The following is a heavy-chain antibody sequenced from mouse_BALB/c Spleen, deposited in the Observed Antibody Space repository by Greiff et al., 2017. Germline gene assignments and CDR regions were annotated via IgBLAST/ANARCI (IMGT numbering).Heavy chain of an antibody. J-gene: IGHJ1*01. CDR1: GYAFTNYL. Sequence: VQLQQSGAELVRPGTSVKVSCKASGYAFTNYLIEWVKQRPGQGLEWIGVINPGSGGTNYNEKFKGKATLTADKSSSTAYMQLSSLTSDDSAVYFCAREDPITTRYFDVWGAGTTVTVSA. D-gene: IGHD1-2*01. V-gene: IGHV1-54*01. CDR3: AREDPITTRYFDV. CDR2: INPGSGGT.